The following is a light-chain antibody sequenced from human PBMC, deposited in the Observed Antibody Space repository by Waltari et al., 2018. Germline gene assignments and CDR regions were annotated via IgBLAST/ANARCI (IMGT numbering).Light chain of an antibody. CDR2: KTS. J-gene: IGKJ2*01. V-gene: IGKV3-20*01. CDR3: QQFGGSPMYT. CDR1: RTVDSTY. Sequence: EIVLTQSPGTLSLSPGERATLSCRASRTVDSTYFAWYQHNPGQAPRLLMSKTSARATGIPYRFRGSGSGTDFTLTIDDLEPGDSAVYFCQQFGGSPMYTFGRGTKLEI.